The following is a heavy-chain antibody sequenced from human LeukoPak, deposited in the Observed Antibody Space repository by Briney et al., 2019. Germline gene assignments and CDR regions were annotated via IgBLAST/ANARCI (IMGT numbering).Heavy chain of an antibody. Sequence: GGSLRLSCAASGFTFSDYYMSWIRQAPGKGLKWVSYISSSGSTIYYADSVKGRFTISRDNAKNSLYLQMNSLRAEDTAVYYCARDATPVRGVIGNWFDPWGQGTLVTVSS. CDR2: ISSSGSTI. J-gene: IGHJ5*02. CDR3: ARDATPVRGVIGNWFDP. V-gene: IGHV3-11*01. D-gene: IGHD3-10*01. CDR1: GFTFSDYY.